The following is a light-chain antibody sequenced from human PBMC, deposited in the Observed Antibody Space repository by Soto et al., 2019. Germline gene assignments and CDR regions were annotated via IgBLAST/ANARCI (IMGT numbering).Light chain of an antibody. J-gene: IGLJ3*02. Sequence: QSVLTQPASVSGSPGQSITISCTGTSSDVGGYNYVSWYQQHPGKAPNLMIYDVTKRPSGVSNRFSGSKSGNTASLTISGLQAEDEDDYYCSSYTSSSTPLVFGGGTKVTVL. CDR3: SSYTSSSTPLV. CDR1: SSDVGGYNY. V-gene: IGLV2-14*01. CDR2: DVT.